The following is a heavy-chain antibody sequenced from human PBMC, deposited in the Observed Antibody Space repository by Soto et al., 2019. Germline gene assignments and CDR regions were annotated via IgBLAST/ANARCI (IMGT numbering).Heavy chain of an antibody. J-gene: IGHJ5*02. V-gene: IGHV4-30-2*01. CDR2: ISHSGST. CDR3: ARETTPGWFDP. CDR1: GGSISSGGYS. Sequence: QLQLQESGSGLVKPSQTLSLTCAVSGGSISSGGYSWSWIRQPPGKGLEWIVYISHSGSTYYNPSLKCRVTISVDRSKNQFSLKLSSVTAADTAVYYCARETTPGWFDPWGQGTLVTVSS. D-gene: IGHD1-1*01.